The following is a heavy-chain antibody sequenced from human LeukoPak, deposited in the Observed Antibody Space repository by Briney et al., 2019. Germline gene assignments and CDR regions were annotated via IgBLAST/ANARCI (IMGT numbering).Heavy chain of an antibody. CDR1: GFTFSSYS. Sequence: GGSLRLSCAASGFTFSSYSMNWVRQAPGKGLVWVSSISSSSSYIYYADSVEGRFTISRDNAKNSLYLQMNSLRAEDTAVYYCARDFSYYYGSGSPALYNWFDPWGQGTLVTVSS. V-gene: IGHV3-21*01. J-gene: IGHJ5*02. CDR3: ARDFSYYYGSGSPALYNWFDP. CDR2: ISSSSSYI. D-gene: IGHD3-10*01.